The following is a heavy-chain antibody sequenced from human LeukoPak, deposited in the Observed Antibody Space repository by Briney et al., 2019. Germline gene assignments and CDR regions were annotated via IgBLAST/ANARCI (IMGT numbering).Heavy chain of an antibody. Sequence: SETLSLTCAVYGGSFSGYYWSWIRQPPGKGLEWIGEINHSGSTNYNPSLKSRVTISVDTSKNQFSLKLSSVTAADTAVYYCARWRLTKTNDAFDIWGQGTMVTVSS. CDR2: INHSGST. CDR1: GGSFSGYY. D-gene: IGHD1-14*01. V-gene: IGHV4-34*01. J-gene: IGHJ3*02. CDR3: ARWRLTKTNDAFDI.